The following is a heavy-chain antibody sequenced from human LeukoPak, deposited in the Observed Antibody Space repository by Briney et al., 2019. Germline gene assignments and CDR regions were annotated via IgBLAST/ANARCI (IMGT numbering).Heavy chain of an antibody. V-gene: IGHV3-21*01. Sequence: ETLSLTCTVSGGSISSSSYYWGWVRQAPGKGLEWVSSISSSSSYIYYADSVKGRFTISRDNARNSLYLQMNSLRAEDTAVYYCARDGSGYDDAFDIWGQGTMVTVSS. J-gene: IGHJ3*02. CDR1: GGSISSSSYY. D-gene: IGHD3-10*01. CDR3: ARDGSGYDDAFDI. CDR2: ISSSSSYI.